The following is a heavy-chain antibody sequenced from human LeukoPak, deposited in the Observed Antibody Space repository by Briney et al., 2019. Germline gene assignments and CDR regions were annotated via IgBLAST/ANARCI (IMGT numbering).Heavy chain of an antibody. Sequence: SETLSLTCTVSGGSISGYYWSWIRQPPGKGLEWIGYTYYSGSTNYNPSLKSRVTMSVDMSKNQLSLKLTSVTAADTAVYYCARWYCVSGTCYHMDVWGKGTTVTVSS. CDR3: ARWYCVSGTCYHMDV. CDR1: GGSISGYY. J-gene: IGHJ6*03. CDR2: TYYSGST. D-gene: IGHD2-21*01. V-gene: IGHV4-59*01.